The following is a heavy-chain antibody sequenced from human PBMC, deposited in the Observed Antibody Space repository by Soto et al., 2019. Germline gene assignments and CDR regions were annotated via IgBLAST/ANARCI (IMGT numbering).Heavy chain of an antibody. J-gene: IGHJ4*02. CDR1: GYTFNSYG. Sequence: QVQLVQSGAEVKKPGASVKVSCKASGYTFNSYGISWVRQTPGQGLEWMGWINAYNGNTNYAQKLQGRVTMTTDTTTRTPYTELTSLRSDDTALYNCARGLGHQRVDYWGPGTLVTVSS. CDR2: INAYNGNT. D-gene: IGHD2-2*01. V-gene: IGHV1-18*01. CDR3: ARGLGHQRVDY.